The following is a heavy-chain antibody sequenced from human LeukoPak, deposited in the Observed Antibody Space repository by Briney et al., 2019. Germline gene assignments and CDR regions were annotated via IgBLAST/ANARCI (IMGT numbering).Heavy chain of an antibody. D-gene: IGHD3-3*01. Sequence: SVKVSCKPSGCTFSSYAISWVRQAPGQGLEWMGRIIPILGIANYAQKFQGRVTITADKSTSTAYMELSSLRSEDTAEYYCAREGRYDFWSSPGAFDYWGQGTLVTVSS. J-gene: IGHJ4*02. CDR2: IIPILGIA. V-gene: IGHV1-69*04. CDR3: AREGRYDFWSSPGAFDY. CDR1: GCTFSSYA.